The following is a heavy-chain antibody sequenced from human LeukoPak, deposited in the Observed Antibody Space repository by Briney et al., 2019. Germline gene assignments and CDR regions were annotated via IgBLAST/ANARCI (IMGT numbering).Heavy chain of an antibody. CDR3: ARGPGGYYYYMDV. CDR2: IIPIFGTT. J-gene: IGHJ6*03. V-gene: IGHV1-69*05. Sequence: SVKVSCKASGGTFSSYAISWVRQAPGQGLEWMGGIIPIFGTTNYAQKFQGRVTMTRDTSINTAYMELSSLTSEDTAVYYCARGPGGYYYYMDVWAKGTTVTISS. CDR1: GGTFSSYA.